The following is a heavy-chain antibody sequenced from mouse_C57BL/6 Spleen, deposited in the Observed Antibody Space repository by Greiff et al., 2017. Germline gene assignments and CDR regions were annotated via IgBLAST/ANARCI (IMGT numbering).Heavy chain of an antibody. Sequence: VQLQQSGPELVKPGASVKIPCKASGYTFTDYNMDWVKQSHGKSLEWIGDINPNNGGTIYNQKFKGKATLTVDKSSSTAYMEPRSLTSEDTAVYYCAREGAGTVAYWGQGTLVTVSA. CDR2: INPNNGGT. D-gene: IGHD4-1*01. J-gene: IGHJ3*01. CDR1: GYTFTDYN. V-gene: IGHV1-18*01. CDR3: AREGAGTVAY.